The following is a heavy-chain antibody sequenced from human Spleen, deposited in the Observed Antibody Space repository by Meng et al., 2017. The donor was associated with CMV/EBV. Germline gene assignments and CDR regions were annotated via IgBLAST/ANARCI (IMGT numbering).Heavy chain of an antibody. CDR3: VRDRNYGVYLGSDY. Sequence: GGSLRLSCAASGLTFDDYDVQWVRQVPGKGLEWVSDISWNRTSIDYADSVRGRFTLSRDNAKDSLYLQMNGLRAEDMALYYCVRDRNYGVYLGSDYWGQGTLVTVSS. CDR2: ISWNRTSI. V-gene: IGHV3-9*03. CDR1: GLTFDDYD. D-gene: IGHD4-17*01. J-gene: IGHJ4*02.